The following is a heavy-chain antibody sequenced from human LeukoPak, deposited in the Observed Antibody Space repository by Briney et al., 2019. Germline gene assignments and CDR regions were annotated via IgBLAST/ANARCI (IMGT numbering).Heavy chain of an antibody. J-gene: IGHJ4*02. CDR2: IYSGGST. D-gene: IGHD6-19*01. CDR3: ARGRIEVAGYFDS. Sequence: GGSLRLSCAASGFTVNSNHMSWVRQAPGKGLEWASVIYSGGSTYYADSVKGRFTISRDNSKNTLYLQMNSLRAEDTAVYYCARGRIEVAGYFDSWGQGTLVTVSS. V-gene: IGHV3-53*01. CDR1: GFTVNSNH.